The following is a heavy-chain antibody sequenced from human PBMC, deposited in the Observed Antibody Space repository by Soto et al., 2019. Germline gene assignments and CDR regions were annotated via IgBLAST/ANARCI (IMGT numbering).Heavy chain of an antibody. J-gene: IGHJ4*02. Sequence: QVQLQQWGAGLLKPSETLSLTCAVYGGSFSGYYWSWIRQPPEKGLEWIGEINHSGSTNYNLSLKIRVTISVDPSTNQFSLKLSSVTAADTAVYYCARGGGYRSGKASDYWGQGALVTVSA. CDR1: GGSFSGYY. CDR3: ARGGGYRSGKASDY. D-gene: IGHD5-18*01. CDR2: INHSGST. V-gene: IGHV4-34*01.